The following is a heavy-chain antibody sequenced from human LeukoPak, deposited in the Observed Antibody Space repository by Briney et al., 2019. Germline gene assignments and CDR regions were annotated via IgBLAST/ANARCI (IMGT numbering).Heavy chain of an antibody. J-gene: IGHJ4*02. CDR2: IYHSGST. Sequence: SETLSLTCAVSGGSISSGGYSWSWIRQPPGKGLEWIGYIYHSGSTYYNPSLKSRVTISVDRSKNQSSLKLSSVTAADTAVYYCARSFGELYGFDYWGQGTLVTVSS. D-gene: IGHD3-10*01. CDR1: GGSISSGGYS. V-gene: IGHV4-30-2*01. CDR3: ARSFGELYGFDY.